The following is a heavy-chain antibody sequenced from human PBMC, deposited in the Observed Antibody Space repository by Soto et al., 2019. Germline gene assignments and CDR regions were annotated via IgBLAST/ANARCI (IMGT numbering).Heavy chain of an antibody. CDR3: ARGYDFWSGYRYYYGMDV. Sequence: QVTLKESGPVLVKPTETLTLTCTVSGLSLSNARVGVSWIRQPPGKALEWLAHIFSNDEKSYRTSLKSRLSISKDTSKSQVVLSMTNMDPVDTATYYCARGYDFWSGYRYYYGMDVWGQGTTVTVSS. D-gene: IGHD3-3*01. CDR1: GLSLSNARVG. V-gene: IGHV2-26*01. CDR2: IFSNDEK. J-gene: IGHJ6*02.